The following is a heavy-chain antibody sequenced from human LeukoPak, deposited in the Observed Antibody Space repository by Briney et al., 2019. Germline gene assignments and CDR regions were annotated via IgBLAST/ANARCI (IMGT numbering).Heavy chain of an antibody. CDR1: GYSFTSYW. J-gene: IGHJ3*02. Sequence: GESLKISCKGSGYSFTSYWIGWVRQMPGKGLEWMGIIYPGDSDTRYSPSFQGQVTISADKSISTAYLQWSSLEASDTAMYYCASNTHYYDSSGYYLDDAFDIWGQGTMVTVSS. CDR2: IYPGDSDT. V-gene: IGHV5-51*01. D-gene: IGHD3-22*01. CDR3: ASNTHYYDSSGYYLDDAFDI.